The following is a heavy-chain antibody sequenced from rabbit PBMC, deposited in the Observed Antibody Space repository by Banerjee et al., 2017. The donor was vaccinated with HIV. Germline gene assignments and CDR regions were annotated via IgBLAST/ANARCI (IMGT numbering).Heavy chain of an antibody. V-gene: IGHV1S45*01. J-gene: IGHJ4*01. CDR3: ARDGGYAGYGYVRELNL. D-gene: IGHD6-1*01. CDR1: GFSFSSGYD. CDR2: IYIGDGST. Sequence: QEQLVESGGGLVQPEGSLTLTCTASGFSFSSGYDMCWVRQAPGKRPEWIACIYIGDGSTYYASWAKGRFTISKTSSTTVTLQMTSLTAADTATYFCARDGGYAGYGYVRELNLWGPGTLVTVS.